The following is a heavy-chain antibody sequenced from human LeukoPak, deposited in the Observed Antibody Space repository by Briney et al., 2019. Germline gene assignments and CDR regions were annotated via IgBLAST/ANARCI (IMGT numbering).Heavy chain of an antibody. D-gene: IGHD1-1*01. J-gene: IGHJ4*02. CDR2: ISSSSSYI. Sequence: PGGSLRHSCAASGFTFSSYSMNWVRQAPGKGLEWVSSISSSSSYIYYADSVKGRFTISRDNAKNSLYLQMNSLRAEDTAVYYCARATWKQSRGLRGPTPGPNDYWGQGTLVTVSS. CDR3: ARATWKQSRGLRGPTPGPNDY. V-gene: IGHV3-21*01. CDR1: GFTFSSYS.